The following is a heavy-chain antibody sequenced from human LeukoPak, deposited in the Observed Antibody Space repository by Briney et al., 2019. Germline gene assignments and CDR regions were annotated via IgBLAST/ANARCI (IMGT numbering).Heavy chain of an antibody. J-gene: IGHJ4*02. D-gene: IGHD7-27*01. Sequence: GGSLRLSCAASGFTFSSYWMHWVRQAPGKGPVWVARIRSDGSSTDYADSVKGRFAISRHNSKNTLYLQMNSLRAEDTAVYYCARDGGVTGDPYYWGQGTLVTVSS. CDR3: ARDGGVTGDPYY. CDR1: GFTFSSYW. V-gene: IGHV3-74*01. CDR2: IRSDGSST.